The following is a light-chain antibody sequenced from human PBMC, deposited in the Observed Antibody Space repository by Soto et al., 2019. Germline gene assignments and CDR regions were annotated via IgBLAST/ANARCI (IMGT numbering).Light chain of an antibody. J-gene: IGLJ2*01. V-gene: IGLV1-40*01. CDR1: NSNVGGGYD. Sequence: QSAVTQPPSVSGAPGQTVTISCTGSNSNVGGGYDVHWYQQLPGSAPKLLIYANNNRPSGVPDRFSGSKSGTSASLAITGLQAEDEADYYCQSYDPTLNVVFGGGTKVTVL. CDR3: QSYDPTLNVV. CDR2: ANN.